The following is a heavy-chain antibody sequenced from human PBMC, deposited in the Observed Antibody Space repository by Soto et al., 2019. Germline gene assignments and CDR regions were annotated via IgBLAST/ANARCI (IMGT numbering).Heavy chain of an antibody. J-gene: IGHJ4*02. CDR1: GFTFGDYA. V-gene: IGHV3-49*03. CDR2: IRSKAYGGTT. Sequence: GGSLRLSCTASGFTFGDYAMSWFRQAPGKGLEWVGFIRSKAYGGTTEYAASVKGRFTISRDDSKSIAYLQMNSLKTEDTAVYYCTRDGTDGADVLNQGGYCSGGSCLKHFDYWGQGTLVTVSS. CDR3: TRDGTDGADVLNQGGYCSGGSCLKHFDY. D-gene: IGHD2-15*01.